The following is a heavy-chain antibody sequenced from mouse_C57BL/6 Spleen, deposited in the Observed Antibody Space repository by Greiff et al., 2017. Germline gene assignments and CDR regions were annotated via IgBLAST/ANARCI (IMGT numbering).Heavy chain of an antibody. D-gene: IGHD4-1*01. CDR1: GYSITSGYY. CDR2: ISYDGSN. Sequence: EVQLQESGPGLVKPSQSLSLTCSVTGYSITSGYYWNWIRQFPGNKLEWMGYISYDGSNNYNPSLKNRISITRDTSKNQFFLKLNSVTTEDTATYYCAGLNWDGDYWGQGTTLTVSS. CDR3: AGLNWDGDY. V-gene: IGHV3-6*01. J-gene: IGHJ2*01.